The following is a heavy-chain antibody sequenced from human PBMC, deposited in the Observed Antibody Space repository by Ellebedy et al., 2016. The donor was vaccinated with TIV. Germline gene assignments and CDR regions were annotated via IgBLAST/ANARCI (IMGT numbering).Heavy chain of an antibody. V-gene: IGHV4-59*08. J-gene: IGHJ4*02. CDR3: ARGTATIITHPFDS. D-gene: IGHD5-12*01. Sequence: MPSETLSLTCTLSGGSINNYSWSWIRQPPGKGLQWIASIYYSGSTDYNPSLKSRVTISVNTSKNQLSLKLRSVTAADTALYYCARGTATIITHPFDSWGQGTLVTVSS. CDR2: IYYSGST. CDR1: GGSINNYS.